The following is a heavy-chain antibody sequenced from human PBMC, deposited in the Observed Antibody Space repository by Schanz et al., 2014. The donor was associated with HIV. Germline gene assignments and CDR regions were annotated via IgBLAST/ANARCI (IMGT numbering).Heavy chain of an antibody. CDR3: VKGERIGYRIEVTGPTFDY. D-gene: IGHD3-22*01. Sequence: QVLESGGGLVQTGGSLRLSCAGSGFSFDTFGIHWVRQAPGKGLEWVAVISHDGTNKFYAGSVKDRFTISRDNAKNTLYVQIRSLRNEDTAVYYCVKGERIGYRIEVTGPTFDYWGQGTLVTVSS. CDR1: GFSFDTFG. J-gene: IGHJ4*02. CDR2: ISHDGTNK. V-gene: IGHV3-30*18.